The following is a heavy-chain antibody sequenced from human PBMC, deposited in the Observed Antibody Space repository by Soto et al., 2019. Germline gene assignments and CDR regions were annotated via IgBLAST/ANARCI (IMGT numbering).Heavy chain of an antibody. CDR1: GGSISSYY. CDR2: IYYSGST. D-gene: IGHD3-10*01. V-gene: IGHV4-59*01. J-gene: IGHJ6*02. CDR3: ARGVDYYGSGGPYYYYGMDV. Sequence: QVQLQESGPGLVKPPETLSLTCTVSGGSISSYYWSWIRQPPGKGLEWIGYIYYSGSTNYNPSLTSRVTISVDPSKNPFSLKLSSVPAADAAVYYCARGVDYYGSGGPYYYYGMDVWGQGTTVTVSS.